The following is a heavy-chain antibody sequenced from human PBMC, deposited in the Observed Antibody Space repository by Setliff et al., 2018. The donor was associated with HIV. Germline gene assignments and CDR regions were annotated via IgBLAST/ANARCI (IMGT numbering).Heavy chain of an antibody. D-gene: IGHD3-10*01. J-gene: IGHJ2*01. CDR2: IVPIFDIA. CDR3: ARDDHYYDSGSYYSDWYFDL. Sequence: SVKVSCKASGGTFSSYAISWVRQAPGQGLEWMGGIVPIFDIAKYAQKFQGRVTITADESTSTADMELSSLRSEDTAVYYCARDDHYYDSGSYYSDWYFDLWGRGTLVTVSS. CDR1: GGTFSSYA. V-gene: IGHV1-69*13.